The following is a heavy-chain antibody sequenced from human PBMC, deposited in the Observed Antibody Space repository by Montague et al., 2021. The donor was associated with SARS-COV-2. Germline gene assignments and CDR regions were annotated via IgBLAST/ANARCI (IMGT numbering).Heavy chain of an antibody. CDR2: IYHSGGT. Sequence: SETLSLTCSVSGYSISSGYYWGWIRQPPGKGLEWIGNIYHSGGTYYSPSLKSRVTVAVGTSKNQFSLRLSSVTAADTAVYYCTRWYYGSGSYPHWGQGTLVTVSS. CDR1: GYSISSGYY. V-gene: IGHV4-38-2*01. D-gene: IGHD3-10*01. J-gene: IGHJ4*02. CDR3: TRWYYGSGSYPH.